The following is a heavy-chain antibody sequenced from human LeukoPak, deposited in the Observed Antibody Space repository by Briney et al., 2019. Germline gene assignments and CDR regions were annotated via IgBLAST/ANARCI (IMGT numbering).Heavy chain of an antibody. D-gene: IGHD5-18*01. J-gene: IGHJ4*02. CDR2: ISWNSGSI. CDR3: AKDVEVHTAMVPYYFDY. Sequence: GGSLRLSCAASGFTFDDYAMHWVRQAPGKGLEWVSGISWNSGSIGYADSVKGRFTISRDNAKNSLYLQMNSLRAEDTALYYCAKDVEVHTAMVPYYFDYWAREPWSPSPQ. V-gene: IGHV3-9*01. CDR1: GFTFDDYA.